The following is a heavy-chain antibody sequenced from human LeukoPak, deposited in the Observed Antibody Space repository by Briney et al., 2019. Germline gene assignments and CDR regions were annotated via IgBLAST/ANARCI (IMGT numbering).Heavy chain of an antibody. CDR1: GGTFSSYA. V-gene: IGHV1-69*06. Sequence: GASVTVSCKASGGTFSSYAISWVRQAPGQGLEWMGGIIPIFGTANYAQKFQGRVTITADKSTSAAYMELSSLRSEDTAVYYCARGPWSRVGATNFDYWGQGTLVTVSS. CDR2: IIPIFGTA. CDR3: ARGPWSRVGATNFDY. J-gene: IGHJ4*02. D-gene: IGHD1-26*01.